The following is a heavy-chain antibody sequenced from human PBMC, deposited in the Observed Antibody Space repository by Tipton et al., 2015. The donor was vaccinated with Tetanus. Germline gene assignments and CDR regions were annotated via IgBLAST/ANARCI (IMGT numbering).Heavy chain of an antibody. Sequence: TLSLTCSVSGGSISRNNYYWGWVRQTPGKGLEWLGSIEDSGTTYYNPSLKSRVTISKDTSKNHFSLKLNSVTAADTAVYYCARGTGDYWGQGTLVTVSS. J-gene: IGHJ4*02. V-gene: IGHV4-39*02. D-gene: IGHD1-14*01. CDR3: ARGTGDY. CDR1: GGSISRNNYY. CDR2: IEDSGTT.